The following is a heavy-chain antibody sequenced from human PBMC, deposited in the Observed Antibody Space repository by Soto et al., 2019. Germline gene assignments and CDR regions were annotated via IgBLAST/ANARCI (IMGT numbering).Heavy chain of an antibody. J-gene: IGHJ4*02. CDR3: ARGQTGGGWGYYFDS. Sequence: QVQLVQSGAEVKKPGSSVKVSCKASGGTFSSYAIDWVRQAPGQGLEWMGGIIPIFGTADYAQKFQGRVTITSAESTSAAYMELSSLRSEDTAVSSWARGQTGGGWGYYFDSWGQGTLVTVSS. CDR2: IIPIFGTA. CDR1: GGTFSSYA. D-gene: IGHD3-16*01. V-gene: IGHV1-69*05.